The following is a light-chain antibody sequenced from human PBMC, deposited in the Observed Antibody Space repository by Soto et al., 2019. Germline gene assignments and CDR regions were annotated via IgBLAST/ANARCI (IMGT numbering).Light chain of an antibody. CDR1: SSDVGSFNL. V-gene: IGLV2-23*01. CDR2: EGT. CDR3: CSYAGGVV. Sequence: QSALTQPASVSGSPGQSITISCTATSSDVGSFNLVSWYQQSPGKAPKLIIYEGTRRPSGASTRFSGSKSGNTASLTISGLQAEDEADYYCCSYAGGVVFGGGTKLTVL. J-gene: IGLJ2*01.